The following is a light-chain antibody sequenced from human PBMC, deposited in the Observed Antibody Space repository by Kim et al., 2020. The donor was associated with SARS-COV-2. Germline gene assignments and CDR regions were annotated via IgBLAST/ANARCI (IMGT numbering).Light chain of an antibody. CDR3: QAWDSRTLVV. Sequence: SPGQKASINCSGDKLGDKYACWYQQKPGQSPVLVIYQDSKRPSGIPERFSGSNSGNTATLTISGTQAMDEADYYCQAWDSRTLVVFGGGTQLTVL. CDR2: QDS. CDR1: KLGDKY. J-gene: IGLJ2*01. V-gene: IGLV3-1*01.